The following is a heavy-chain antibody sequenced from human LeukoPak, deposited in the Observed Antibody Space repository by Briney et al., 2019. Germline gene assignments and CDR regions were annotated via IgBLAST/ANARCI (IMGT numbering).Heavy chain of an antibody. D-gene: IGHD6-13*01. CDR1: GFTFSSFD. J-gene: IGHJ4*02. CDR3: TREGIALY. V-gene: IGHV3-48*03. Sequence: PGGSLRLSCAASGFTFSSFDMNWVRQAPGKGLEWVSYISSSGDTISYADSVKGRFPISRDNAKNSLFLQMNSLRAEDTAVYYCTREGIALYWGQGTLVTVSS. CDR2: ISSSGDTI.